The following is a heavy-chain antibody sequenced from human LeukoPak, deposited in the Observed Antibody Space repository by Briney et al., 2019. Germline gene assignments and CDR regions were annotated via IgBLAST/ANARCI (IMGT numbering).Heavy chain of an antibody. V-gene: IGHV1-69*04. Sequence: ASVKVSCKASGGTFSSYAISWVRQAPGQGLEWMGRIIPILGIANYAQKFQGRVTITADKSTSTAHMELRSLRSDDTAVYYCAKDDYYDTSGRYWGQGTLVTVSS. D-gene: IGHD3-22*01. CDR2: IIPILGIA. J-gene: IGHJ4*02. CDR3: AKDDYYDTSGRY. CDR1: GGTFSSYA.